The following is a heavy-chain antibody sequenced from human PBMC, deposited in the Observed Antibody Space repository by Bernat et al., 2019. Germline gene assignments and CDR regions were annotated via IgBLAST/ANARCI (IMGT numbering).Heavy chain of an antibody. CDR1: GFTFSSYA. V-gene: IGHV3-30*01. CDR2: ISYDGSNK. CDR3: ARVFPVAATGAFDI. Sequence: VQLVESGGGLVKPGGSLRLSCAASGFTFSSYAMHWVRQAPGKGLEWVAVISYDGSNKYYADSVKGRFTISRDNSKNTLYLQMNSLRAEDTAVYYCARVFPVAATGAFDIWGQGTMVTVSS. J-gene: IGHJ3*02. D-gene: IGHD6-19*01.